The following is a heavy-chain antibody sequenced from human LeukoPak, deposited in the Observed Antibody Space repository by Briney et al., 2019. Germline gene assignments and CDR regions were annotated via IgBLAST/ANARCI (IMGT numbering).Heavy chain of an antibody. J-gene: IGHJ4*02. D-gene: IGHD6-25*01. CDR1: SGSISRSRDY. Sequence: SETLSLTCTVSSGSISRSRDYWGWIRQPPGKGLEWIGSIYYSGSTYYNPSLKSRVTISGDTSKNRFSLKLSSVTAADTAMYYCARLDSGNSGYTIDYWDQGTLVSVSS. V-gene: IGHV4-39*07. CDR2: IYYSGST. CDR3: ARLDSGNSGYTIDY.